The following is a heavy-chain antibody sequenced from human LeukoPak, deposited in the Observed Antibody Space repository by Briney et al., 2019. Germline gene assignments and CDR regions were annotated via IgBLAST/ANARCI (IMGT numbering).Heavy chain of an antibody. V-gene: IGHV1-2*02. CDR1: VYTFTGYY. CDR2: INPNSGGT. CDR3: ARGDFDWLNYRGFDY. Sequence: GASVKVSCKASVYTFTGYYMHWVRQAPGQGLEWMGWINPNSGGTNYAQKFQGRVTMTRETSISTAYMELSRLRSDDTAVYYCARGDFDWLNYRGFDYWGQGTLVTVSS. D-gene: IGHD3-9*01. J-gene: IGHJ4*02.